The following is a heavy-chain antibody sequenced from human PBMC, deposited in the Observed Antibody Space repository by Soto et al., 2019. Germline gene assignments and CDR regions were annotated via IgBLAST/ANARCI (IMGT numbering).Heavy chain of an antibody. CDR2: ISGDGINT. D-gene: IGHD1-26*01. CDR3: ARGNLSFDFDS. CDR1: GFNLGFFG. Sequence: QVQLVESGGDVVQHGKSLRLSCAASGFNLGFFGMHWVRQAPGKGLEWVAFISGDGINTQYADSVRGRFTLSRDYSRKTMYLQMDSLRDEDTALYYCARGNLSFDFDSWGLGTLVTVSS. V-gene: IGHV3-30*03. J-gene: IGHJ4*02.